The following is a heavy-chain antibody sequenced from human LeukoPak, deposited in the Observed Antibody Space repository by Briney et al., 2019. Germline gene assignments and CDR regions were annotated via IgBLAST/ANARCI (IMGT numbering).Heavy chain of an antibody. CDR1: GFTFSSYG. CDR2: ISYDGSNK. CDR3: AKAGYSYGQRHYFDY. Sequence: GGSLRLSCAASGFTFSSYGMHWVRQAPGKGLEGVAVISYDGSNKYYADSVKGRFTISRDNSKNTLYLQMNSLRAEDTAVYYCAKAGYSYGQRHYFDYWGQGTLVTVSS. J-gene: IGHJ4*02. V-gene: IGHV3-30*18. D-gene: IGHD5-18*01.